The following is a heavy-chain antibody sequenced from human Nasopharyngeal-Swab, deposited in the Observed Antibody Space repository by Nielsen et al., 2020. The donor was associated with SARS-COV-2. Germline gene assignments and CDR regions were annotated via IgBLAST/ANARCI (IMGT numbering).Heavy chain of an antibody. J-gene: IGHJ4*02. CDR2: IKQDGSEK. Sequence: WIRQPPGKGLEWVANIKQDGSEKYYVDSVKGRFTISRDNAKNSLYLQMNSLRAEDTAVYYCARDLLLKPSYFDYWGQGTLVTVSS. V-gene: IGHV3-7*01. CDR3: ARDLLLKPSYFDY. D-gene: IGHD2-15*01.